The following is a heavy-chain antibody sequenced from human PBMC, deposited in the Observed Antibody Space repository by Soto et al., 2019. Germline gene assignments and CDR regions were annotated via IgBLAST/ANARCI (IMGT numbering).Heavy chain of an antibody. J-gene: IGHJ6*02. CDR1: GYTFTSYG. Sequence: QVRLVQSGAEVKKPGASVKVSCKASGYTFTSYGISWVRQAPGQGLEWMGWISAYNGHTNYAQKRQGRVTMTTDTATSTAYMELRRLRSDDTAVYYCARDVTIFGVVIIPGIHYYYYYGMDVWGQGTTVTVSS. D-gene: IGHD3-3*01. CDR2: ISAYNGHT. CDR3: ARDVTIFGVVIIPGIHYYYYYGMDV. V-gene: IGHV1-18*01.